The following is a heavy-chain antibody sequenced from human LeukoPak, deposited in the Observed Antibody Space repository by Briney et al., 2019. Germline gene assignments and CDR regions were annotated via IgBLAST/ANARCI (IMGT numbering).Heavy chain of an antibody. CDR1: GFTFSSYG. Sequence: GGSLRLSCAASGFTFSSYGMNGVGQAPGKGLEGVAFIRYDGSNKYYADSVKGRFTISRDNSKNTLYLQMNSLRAEDTAVYYCAKEDSSGYYPYFDYWGQGTLVTVSS. CDR2: IRYDGSNK. D-gene: IGHD3-22*01. V-gene: IGHV3-30*02. CDR3: AKEDSSGYYPYFDY. J-gene: IGHJ4*02.